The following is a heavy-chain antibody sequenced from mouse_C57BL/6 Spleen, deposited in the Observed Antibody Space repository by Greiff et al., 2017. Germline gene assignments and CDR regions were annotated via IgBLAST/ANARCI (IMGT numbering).Heavy chain of an antibody. V-gene: IGHV1-55*01. Sequence: QVQLQQPGAELVKPGASVKMSCKASGHTFTSYWITWVKQRPGQGLEWIGDIYPGSGSTNYNEKFKSKATLTVDTSSSTAYMQLSSLTSEDSAVYYCARSVYDGYYRDYWGQGTTLTVSS. CDR1: GHTFTSYW. D-gene: IGHD2-3*01. CDR2: IYPGSGST. CDR3: ARSVYDGYYRDY. J-gene: IGHJ2*01.